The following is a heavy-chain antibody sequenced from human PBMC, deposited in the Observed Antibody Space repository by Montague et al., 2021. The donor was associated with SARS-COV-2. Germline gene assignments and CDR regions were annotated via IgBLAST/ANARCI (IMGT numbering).Heavy chain of an antibody. CDR2: FDHAGTK. D-gene: IGHD3-10*02. J-gene: IGHJ4*02. CDR3: ACSGGVPMD. Sequence: SETLSLTCTVSGGSIRSHLWSWIRQSPGKGLEWIGYFDHAGTKKYNPSLKTRVTISGDTSKNQFSLRLTSVTTADTAIYYCACSGGVPMDWGQGSLVTVSS. V-gene: IGHV4-59*03. CDR1: GGSIRSHL.